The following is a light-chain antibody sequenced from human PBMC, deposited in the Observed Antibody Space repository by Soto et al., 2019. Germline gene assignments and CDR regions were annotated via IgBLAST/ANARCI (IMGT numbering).Light chain of an antibody. J-gene: IGKJ5*01. CDR3: QHYYNLPIA. CDR2: DAP. Sequence: DIQMTQSPSSVSASVGYRFTVTCQASQDIGNYLNWYQQKPGKAPNLLIYDAPILKTGVPSRFSGSGFGTDFTFTISSLQPEDFATYYCQHYYNLPIAFGQGRLLDI. V-gene: IGKV1-33*01. CDR1: QDIGNY.